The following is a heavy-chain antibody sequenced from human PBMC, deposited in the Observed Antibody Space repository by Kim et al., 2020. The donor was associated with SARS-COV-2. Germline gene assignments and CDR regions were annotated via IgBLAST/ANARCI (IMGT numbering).Heavy chain of an antibody. D-gene: IGHD4-17*01. J-gene: IGHJ6*02. CDR3: ARGLHSDYGDYPDYYYYYGMDV. V-gene: IGHV4-34*01. Sequence: SETLSLTCAVYGGSFSGYYWSWIRQPPGKGLEWIGEINHSGSTNYNPSLKSRVTISVDTSKNQFSLKLSSVTAADTAVYYCARGLHSDYGDYPDYYYYYGMDVWGQGTTVTVSS. CDR2: INHSGST. CDR1: GGSFSGYY.